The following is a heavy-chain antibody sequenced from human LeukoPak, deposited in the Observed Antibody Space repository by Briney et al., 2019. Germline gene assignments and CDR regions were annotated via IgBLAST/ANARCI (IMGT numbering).Heavy chain of an antibody. CDR2: ISSSSSTI. CDR1: GFKFSHYS. Sequence: GGSLRLSCVASGFKFSHYSMNWVRQAPGKGLEWISYISSSSSTIYDADSVKGRFTISRDSAKNSLYLQMNSLRAEDTAVYYCVPANRGPSPLSDYWGQGTLVTVSS. CDR3: VPANRGPSPLSDY. D-gene: IGHD2/OR15-2a*01. J-gene: IGHJ4*02. V-gene: IGHV3-48*01.